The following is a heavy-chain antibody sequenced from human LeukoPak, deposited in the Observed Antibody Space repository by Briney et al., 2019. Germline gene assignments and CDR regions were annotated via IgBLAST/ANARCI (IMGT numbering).Heavy chain of an antibody. D-gene: IGHD6-13*01. Sequence: SQTLSLTCSVSGGFISSSGYYWNWIRQPPGRGLEWIGSMSYSGSTFYSPSLKSRVSMSLDKSKSQFSLRVSSARAADTAVYYCASAPISAAGFSFYFYGMDVWGKGTTVTVSS. CDR1: GGFISSSGYY. CDR2: MSYSGST. CDR3: ASAPISAAGFSFYFYGMDV. J-gene: IGHJ6*04. V-gene: IGHV4-30-4*01.